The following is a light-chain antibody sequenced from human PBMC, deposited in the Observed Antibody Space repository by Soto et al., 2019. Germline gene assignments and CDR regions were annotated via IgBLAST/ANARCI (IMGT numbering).Light chain of an antibody. CDR1: QSISIW. CDR3: LQDYGDSWT. V-gene: IGKV1-5*03. Sequence: DIQMTQSPSTLSASVGDRVTITCRASQSISIWLAWYQQKPGKAPKILIYKASSLESGVPSRFSGSGSGTEFTLTISSLQPDDFASYYCLQDYGDSWTFGQGTKVEIE. J-gene: IGKJ1*01. CDR2: KAS.